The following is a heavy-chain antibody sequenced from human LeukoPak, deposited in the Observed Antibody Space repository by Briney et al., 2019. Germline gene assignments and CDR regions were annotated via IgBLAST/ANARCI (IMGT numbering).Heavy chain of an antibody. CDR3: ARIRGSHIVQYYYMDV. CDR1: GGSFSGYY. J-gene: IGHJ6*03. V-gene: IGHV4-59*01. Sequence: SETLSLTCAVYGGSFSGYYWSWIRQPPGKGLEWIGYIYYNGFTTYNPSLKSRVTISVDTSKNQFSLKLSSVTAADTAVYYCARIRGSHIVQYYYMDVWGNGTTVTVSS. D-gene: IGHD6-6*01. CDR2: IYYNGFT.